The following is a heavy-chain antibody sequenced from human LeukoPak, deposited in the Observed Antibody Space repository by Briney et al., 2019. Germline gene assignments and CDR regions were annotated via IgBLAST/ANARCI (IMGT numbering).Heavy chain of an antibody. CDR2: VYYSGST. V-gene: IGHV4-59*12. D-gene: IGHD3-22*01. CDR1: GASINSYY. Sequence: SETLSLTCSVSGASINSYYWSWIRQPPGKGLKWIGYVYYSGSTNYNPSLKSRVTISIDMSKNQFSLKLSSVTAADTAVYYCARDTSGYYPDYWGQGTLVTVSS. CDR3: ARDTSGYYPDY. J-gene: IGHJ4*02.